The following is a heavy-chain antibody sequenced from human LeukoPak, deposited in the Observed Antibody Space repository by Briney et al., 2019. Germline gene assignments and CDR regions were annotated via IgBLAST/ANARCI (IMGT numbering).Heavy chain of an antibody. D-gene: IGHD5-18*01. CDR1: GFTFSSYA. J-gene: IGHJ4*02. V-gene: IGHV3-23*01. Sequence: GGSLRLSCAASGFTFSSYAMNWVRQAPGKGLEWVSTLSGSGDNTFYADSVKGRFTISRDNSKNSLYLQMNSLRAEDTAVYYCARGGYGYYFDYWGQGTLVTVSS. CDR3: ARGGYGYYFDY. CDR2: LSGSGDNT.